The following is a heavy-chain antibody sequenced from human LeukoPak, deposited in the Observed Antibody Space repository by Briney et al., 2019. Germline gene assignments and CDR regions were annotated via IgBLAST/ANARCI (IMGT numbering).Heavy chain of an antibody. J-gene: IGHJ4*02. D-gene: IGHD3-22*01. CDR3: AREKLYYYDSSGYLGYFDY. V-gene: IGHV4-59*06. CDR1: GGSISSYY. CDR2: IYYSGST. Sequence: SETLSLTCTVSGGSISSYYWSWIRQHPGKGPEWIGYIYYSGSTYYNPSLKSRVTISVDTSKNQFSLKLSSATAADTAMYYCAREKLYYYDSSGYLGYFDYWGQGTLVTVSS.